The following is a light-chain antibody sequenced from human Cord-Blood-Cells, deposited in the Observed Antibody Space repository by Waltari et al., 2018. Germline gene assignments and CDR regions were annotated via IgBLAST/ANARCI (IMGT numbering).Light chain of an antibody. Sequence: QSALTQPASVSGSPGHSPPISSTGTGRDVGSYSLVSWYQQHAGKAHKLMIYERSKRPAWVSNRFSGSKSGNTAALTISGLQAEGEADYYCCSYAGRWVFGGVTKLTV. CDR2: ERS. CDR1: GRDVGSYSL. V-gene: IGLV2-23*01. CDR3: CSYAGRWV. J-gene: IGLJ3*02.